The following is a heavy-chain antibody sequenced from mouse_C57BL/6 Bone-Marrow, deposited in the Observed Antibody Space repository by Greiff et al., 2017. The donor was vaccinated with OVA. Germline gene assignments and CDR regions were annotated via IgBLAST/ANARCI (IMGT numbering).Heavy chain of an antibody. Sequence: VQLQESGPELVKPGASVKISCKASGYAFSSSWMNWVKQRPGKGLEWIGRIYPGDGDTNYNGKFKGKATLTADKSSSTAYMQLSSLTSEDSAVYFCARSGGRRTWFAYWGQGTLVTVSA. J-gene: IGHJ3*01. CDR1: GYAFSSSW. CDR3: ARSGGRRTWFAY. D-gene: IGHD3-2*02. V-gene: IGHV1-82*01. CDR2: IYPGDGDT.